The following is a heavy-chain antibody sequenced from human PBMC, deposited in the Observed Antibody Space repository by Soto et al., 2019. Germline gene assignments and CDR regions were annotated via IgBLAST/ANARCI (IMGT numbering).Heavy chain of an antibody. CDR2: IKSRADGGTA. V-gene: IGHV3-15*01. Sequence: GGSLRLSCAASGFTFSNAWMTWVRQAPGKGLEWVGRIKSRADGGTAEYAAPVKGRFTISRDDSKTTLYLQMNTLKTEDTAVYYCATPGEFSASWSDYWGQGTLVTVSS. D-gene: IGHD6-13*01. CDR1: GFTFSNAW. J-gene: IGHJ4*02. CDR3: ATPGEFSASWSDY.